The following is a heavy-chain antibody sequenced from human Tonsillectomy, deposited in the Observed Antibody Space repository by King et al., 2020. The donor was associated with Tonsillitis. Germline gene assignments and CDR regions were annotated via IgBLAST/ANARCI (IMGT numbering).Heavy chain of an antibody. CDR3: ARMDCSSTSCYSY. Sequence: QVQLVESGGGVVQPGRSLRLSCEASGFTFMSYAMHWVRQAPGRGLEWIITISFDGSSKYYADSVKGRFTTSRDNSKNTLYLQMNSLRAEDTAVYYCARMDCSSTSCYSYWGQGTLVTVSS. D-gene: IGHD2-2*02. CDR1: GFTFMSYA. CDR2: ISFDGSSK. V-gene: IGHV3-30-3*01. J-gene: IGHJ4*02.